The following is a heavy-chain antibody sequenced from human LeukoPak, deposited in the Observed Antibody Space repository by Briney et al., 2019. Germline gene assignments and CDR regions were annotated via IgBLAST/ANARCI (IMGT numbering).Heavy chain of an antibody. J-gene: IGHJ6*02. Sequence: RPSETLSLTCTVSGGSISSYYWSWIRQPPGKGLEWIGYIYYSGSTNYNPSLKSRVTISVDTSKNQFSLKLSSVTAADAAVYYCSRDQGSSSSWGYYYYYGMDVWGQGTTVTVSS. V-gene: IGHV4-59*01. CDR2: IYYSGST. D-gene: IGHD6-13*01. CDR1: GGSISSYY. CDR3: SRDQGSSSSWGYYYYYGMDV.